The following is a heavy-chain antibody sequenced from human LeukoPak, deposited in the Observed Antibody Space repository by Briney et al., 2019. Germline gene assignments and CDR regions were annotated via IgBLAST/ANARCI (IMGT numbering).Heavy chain of an antibody. J-gene: IGHJ4*02. Sequence: SATLSLTCTVSGGSISTYYWSWIRQPPGKGLEGIGYIYNSGSTNYNPSLKSRVTISVDTSKNQFSLKLSSVTAADTAVYYCARENSNSWYLDYWGQGTLVTVSS. CDR2: IYNSGST. V-gene: IGHV4-59*01. D-gene: IGHD6-13*01. CDR1: GGSISTYY. CDR3: ARENSNSWYLDY.